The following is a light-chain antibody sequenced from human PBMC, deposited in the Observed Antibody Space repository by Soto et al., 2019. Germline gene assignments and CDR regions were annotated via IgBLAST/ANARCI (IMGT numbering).Light chain of an antibody. CDR2: DVS. CDR1: SSDVGGYKY. CDR3: SSYTSTNPRV. J-gene: IGLJ3*02. V-gene: IGLV2-14*01. Sequence: QSALTQPGSVSGIAGQSITISCTGTSSDVGGYKYVSWYQQHPGKAPKLLIYDVSYRPSGVSNRFSGSKSGNTASLTISGLPPEDEADYYCSSYTSTNPRVFGGGTKLTVL.